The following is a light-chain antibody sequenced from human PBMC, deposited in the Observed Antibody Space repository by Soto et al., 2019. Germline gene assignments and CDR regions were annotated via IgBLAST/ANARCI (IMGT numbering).Light chain of an antibody. J-gene: IGKJ5*01. CDR2: GAS. CDR1: QSVSSDY. CDR3: QQYGTSPRIT. Sequence: EIVLTQSPGTLSLSPGERATLSCRASQSVSSDYLAWYQQNPGQAPRLLIYGASSRATGIPDRFSGSGSGTDFTLTISRLEPEDFAVYYCQQYGTSPRITFGQGTRLEF. V-gene: IGKV3-20*01.